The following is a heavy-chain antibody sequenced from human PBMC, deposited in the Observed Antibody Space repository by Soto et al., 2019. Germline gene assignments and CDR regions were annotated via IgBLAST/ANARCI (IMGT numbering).Heavy chain of an antibody. CDR3: ARDTHSYDTSNYYRTYGMDV. J-gene: IGHJ6*02. CDR2: MNSDGSST. CDR1: GFTFSNHW. Sequence: EVQLVESGGGLVQPGGSLRLSCAASGFTFSNHWMHWVRQAPGKGLIWVSRMNSDGSSTTYADSVNGRLTISRDNAKHTLYLPMNSLRAEDTAVYYCARDTHSYDTSNYYRTYGMDVWGQGNAV. D-gene: IGHD3-22*01. V-gene: IGHV3-74*01.